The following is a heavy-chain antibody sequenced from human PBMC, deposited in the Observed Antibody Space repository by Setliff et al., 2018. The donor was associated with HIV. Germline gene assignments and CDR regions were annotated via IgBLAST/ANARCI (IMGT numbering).Heavy chain of an antibody. Sequence: SETLSLTCSVSGDSLSSATYYWGWIRQPPGKGLEWIGSVSSGGSTLYNPSLKSRVTISVDTSTNHFSLKLTSVTAADTGVYYCARHRDPPGTSWIYYYYYMDLWGEGTTVTVSS. V-gene: IGHV4-39*01. D-gene: IGHD6-13*01. CDR2: VSSGGST. CDR1: GDSLSSATYY. J-gene: IGHJ6*03. CDR3: ARHRDPPGTSWIYYYYYMDL.